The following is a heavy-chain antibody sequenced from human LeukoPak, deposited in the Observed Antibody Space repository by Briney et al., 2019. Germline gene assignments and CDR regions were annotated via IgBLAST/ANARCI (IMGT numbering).Heavy chain of an antibody. D-gene: IGHD5-18*01. V-gene: IGHV1-8*01. CDR2: MNPNSGNT. Sequence: ASVTVSCKASGYTFTSYDINWVRQAPGQGLEWMGWMNPNSGNTGYAQKFQGRVTMTRNTSISTAYMELSSLRSEDTAVYYCARIQLWDGGDYWGQGTLVTVSS. J-gene: IGHJ4*02. CDR3: ARIQLWDGGDY. CDR1: GYTFTSYD.